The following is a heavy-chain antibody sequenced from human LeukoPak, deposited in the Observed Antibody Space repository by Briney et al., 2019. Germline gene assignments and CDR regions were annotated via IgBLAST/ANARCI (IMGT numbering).Heavy chain of an antibody. CDR1: GFTFSSYA. CDR2: ISGSGGST. V-gene: IGHV3-23*01. D-gene: IGHD3-22*01. J-gene: IGHJ4*02. CDR3: AKDDSSGYYYACLDY. Sequence: GGSLRLSCAASGFTFSSYAMSWVRQAPGKGLEWVSAISGSGGSTYYADSVKGRFTISRDNSKNTLYLQMNSLRAEDTAVYYCAKDDSSGYYYACLDYWGQGTLVTVSS.